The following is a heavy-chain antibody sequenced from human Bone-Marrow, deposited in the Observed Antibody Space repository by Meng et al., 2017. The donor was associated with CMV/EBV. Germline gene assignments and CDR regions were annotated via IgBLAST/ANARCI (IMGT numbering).Heavy chain of an antibody. J-gene: IGHJ3*02. V-gene: IGHV3-64*02. CDR3: ARASSRSDAFDI. CDR2: ISSNGGST. CDR1: GFTFSSYA. Sequence: GESLKISCAASGFTFSSYAMHWVRQAPGKGLEYVSAISSNGGSTYYADSVKGRFTISRDNSKNTLYLQMGSLRAEDMAVYYCARASSRSDAFDIWGQGTMVTVSS.